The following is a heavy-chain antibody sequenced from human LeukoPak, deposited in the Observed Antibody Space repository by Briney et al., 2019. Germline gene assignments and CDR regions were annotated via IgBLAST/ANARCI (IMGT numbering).Heavy chain of an antibody. V-gene: IGHV3-30*02. D-gene: IGHD2-15*01. CDR3: AKGGSASHNWFDP. CDR1: GFTFRDYG. CDR2: IRNDRSNE. J-gene: IGHJ5*02. Sequence: PGRSLRLSCAASGFTFRDYGMHWIRQAPGKGLEWVAFIRNDRSNEYYPDSAKGRFSISRDNSRNTLYLQMNSLRDEDTAVYYCAKGGSASHNWFDPWGQGTLVTVSS.